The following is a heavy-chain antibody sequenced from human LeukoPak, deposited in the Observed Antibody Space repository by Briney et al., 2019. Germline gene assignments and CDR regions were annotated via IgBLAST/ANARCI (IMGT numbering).Heavy chain of an antibody. J-gene: IGHJ3*02. CDR1: GFTFSNYW. Sequence: PGGSLRLSCTVSGFTFSNYWMTWVRQAPGRGLEWVANIKPDGSEKYYVDSVKGRFTKSRDNAKNSLYLQMNSLRVEDTAVYYCARVVRGSPAFDIWGQGTMVTVSS. CDR2: IKPDGSEK. V-gene: IGHV3-7*01. D-gene: IGHD3-10*01. CDR3: ARVVRGSPAFDI.